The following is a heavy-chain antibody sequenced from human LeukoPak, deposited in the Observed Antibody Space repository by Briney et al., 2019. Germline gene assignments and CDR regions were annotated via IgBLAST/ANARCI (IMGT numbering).Heavy chain of an antibody. CDR1: GYSITSGYY. CDR2: IYHNGST. Sequence: SETLSLTCSVSGYSITSGYYWGWIRQPPGKGLEWIGTIYHNGSTSYNPSLKSRVTISLDTSKNQFSLKLSSVTAADTAIYYCARGEMATIEDAFDIWGQGTMVTVSS. D-gene: IGHD5-24*01. J-gene: IGHJ3*02. CDR3: ARGEMATIEDAFDI. V-gene: IGHV4-38-2*02.